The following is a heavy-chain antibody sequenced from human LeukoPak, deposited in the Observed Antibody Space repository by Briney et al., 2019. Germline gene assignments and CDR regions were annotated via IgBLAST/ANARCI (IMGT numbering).Heavy chain of an antibody. CDR2: ISYTGST. D-gene: IGHD4-17*01. CDR3: ARDLVTVTKGFDI. Sequence: SETLSLTCAVSDDSFSSHYWTWIRQPPGKGLEWIGYISYTGSTNYNPSLKSRVTISIDTSKNQFSLRLSSVTAADTAVYYCARDLVTVTKGFDIWGQGTMVSVSS. CDR1: DDSFSSHY. J-gene: IGHJ3*02. V-gene: IGHV4-59*11.